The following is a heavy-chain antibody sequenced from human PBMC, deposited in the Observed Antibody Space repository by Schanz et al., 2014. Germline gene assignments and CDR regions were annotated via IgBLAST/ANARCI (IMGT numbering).Heavy chain of an antibody. CDR1: GGSIRSGTYY. J-gene: IGHJ2*01. V-gene: IGHV4-61*02. CDR2: VFPNGIT. D-gene: IGHD1-1*01. Sequence: QVQLQESGPGLVKPSQTLSLTCTVSGGSIRSGTYYWSWIRQPAGKALEWVGRVFPNGITNYNPSLKIRVPKPRATAKTQFSLTLPSLTAADTAVYYCARDTTWRLDLWGRGTLVTVSS. CDR3: ARDTTWRLDL.